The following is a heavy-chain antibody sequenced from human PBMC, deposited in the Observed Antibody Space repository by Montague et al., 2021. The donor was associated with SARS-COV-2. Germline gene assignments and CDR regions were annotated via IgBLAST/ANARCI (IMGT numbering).Heavy chain of an antibody. CDR1: GFSLSTSGMC. CDR2: IDWDGDK. V-gene: IGHV2-70*01. D-gene: IGHD1-26*01. CDR3: ARIWGATRGDAFDX. J-gene: IGHJ3*02. Sequence: PALVKPTQTLTLTCTFSGFSLSTSGMCVSWIRQPPGKALEWLALIDWDGDKYYSTSLKTRLTISKDTSKNQVVLTMTNMDPVDTATYYCARIWGATRGDAFDXWGQGTMVTVSS.